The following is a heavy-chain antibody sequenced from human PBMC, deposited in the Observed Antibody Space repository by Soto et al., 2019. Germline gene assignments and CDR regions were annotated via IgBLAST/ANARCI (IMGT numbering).Heavy chain of an antibody. CDR1: GFTFSSTW. J-gene: IGHJ6*02. CDR3: ATDGSYAQHI. V-gene: IGHV3-74*03. CDR2: INNDGSIT. D-gene: IGHD3-16*01. Sequence: EEQVVESGGGLVQPGGSLRLSCTASGFTFSSTWMHWVRHAPGKGLVWVPHINNDGSITTYADSVRGRFTISRDNAKNTVYLQMNSLRAEDTAMYYCATDGSYAQHIWGQGTTVTVSS.